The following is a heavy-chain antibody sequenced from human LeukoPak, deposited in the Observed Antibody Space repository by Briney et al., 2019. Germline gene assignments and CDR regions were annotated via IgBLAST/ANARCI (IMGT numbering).Heavy chain of an antibody. Sequence: GGSLRLSCAASGFTFSDYYMSWIHQAPGKGLEWVSYISSSGSTIYYADSVKGRFTISRDNAKNSLYLQMNSLRAEDTAVYYCARDNRYCTNGVCYIYLMDYWGQGTLVTVSS. CDR2: ISSSGSTI. CDR3: ARDNRYCTNGVCYIYLMDY. V-gene: IGHV3-11*01. D-gene: IGHD2-8*01. CDR1: GFTFSDYY. J-gene: IGHJ4*02.